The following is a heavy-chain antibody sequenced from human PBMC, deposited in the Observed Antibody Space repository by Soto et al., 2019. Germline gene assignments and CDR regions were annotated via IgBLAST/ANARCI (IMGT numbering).Heavy chain of an antibody. D-gene: IGHD3-9*01. V-gene: IGHV3-9*01. J-gene: IGHJ4*02. Sequence: EVQLVESGGGLVQPGRSLRLSCAASGFTFDDYAMHWVRQAPGKGLEWVSGISWNSGSIGYADSVKGRFTISRDNAKNSLYLQMNSLRAEDTALYYCAKDNYDILTGALDYWGQGTLVTVSS. CDR2: ISWNSGSI. CDR1: GFTFDDYA. CDR3: AKDNYDILTGALDY.